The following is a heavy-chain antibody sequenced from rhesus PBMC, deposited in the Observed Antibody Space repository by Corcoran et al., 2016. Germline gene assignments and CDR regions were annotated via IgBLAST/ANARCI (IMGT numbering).Heavy chain of an antibody. D-gene: IGHD3-3*01. V-gene: IGHV4S7*01. Sequence: QVQLQESGPGLVKPSETLSLTCAVSGGSISGGYGWSWIRQPPGKGLEWIGHIFGSIGSTYYNPSCKSRVTLSRDTSNNQFSLKLSSVTAADTAVYYCARQIFWTGLDYWGQGVLVTVSS. CDR1: GGSISGGYG. CDR2: IFGSIGST. J-gene: IGHJ4*01. CDR3: ARQIFWTGLDY.